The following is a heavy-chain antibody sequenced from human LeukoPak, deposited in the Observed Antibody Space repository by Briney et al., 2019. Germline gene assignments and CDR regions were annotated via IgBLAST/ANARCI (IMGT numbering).Heavy chain of an antibody. J-gene: IGHJ6*02. V-gene: IGHV3-30-3*01. CDR2: ISYDGSNK. D-gene: IGHD3-9*01. CDR1: GFTFSSYA. Sequence: PGGSLRLSCAASGFTFSSYAMHWVRQAPGKGLEWVAVISYDGSNKYYADPVKGRFTISRDNSKNTLYLQMNSLRAEDTAVYYCARVRGLRYFDWYYYGMDVWGQGTTVTVSS. CDR3: ARVRGLRYFDWYYYGMDV.